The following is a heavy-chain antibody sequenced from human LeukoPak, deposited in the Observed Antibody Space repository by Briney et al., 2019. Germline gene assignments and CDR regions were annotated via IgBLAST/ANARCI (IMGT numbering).Heavy chain of an antibody. CDR3: PRVICVSTGCFPPPPRDVFN. CDR1: GFTFSSYA. V-gene: IGHV3-21*01. Sequence: PGGSLRLSCAASGFTFSSYAMSWVRQAPGKGLEWVSSISSSSSYIYYADSVKGRFTMSRDTAKNSLYLQMNSLRAEDTAVYYWPRVICVSTGCFPPPPRDVFNIGAKG. D-gene: IGHD2-2*01. J-gene: IGHJ3*02. CDR2: ISSSSSYI.